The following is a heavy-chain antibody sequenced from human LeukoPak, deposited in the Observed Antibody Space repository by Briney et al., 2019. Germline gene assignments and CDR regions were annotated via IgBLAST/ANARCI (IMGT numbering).Heavy chain of an antibody. CDR3: AHRLSNGGYFHYYFDY. CDR2: IYWDDDK. J-gene: IGHJ4*02. Sequence: SGPTLVKPTQTLTLTCTFSGFSLSTSGVGVGWIRQPPGKALEWLALIYWDDDKRYSSSLKSRLTITKDTSKNQVVLTMTNMDPVDTATYYCAHRLSNGGYFHYYFDYWGQGTLVTVSS. CDR1: GFSLSTSGVG. V-gene: IGHV2-5*02. D-gene: IGHD4-17*01.